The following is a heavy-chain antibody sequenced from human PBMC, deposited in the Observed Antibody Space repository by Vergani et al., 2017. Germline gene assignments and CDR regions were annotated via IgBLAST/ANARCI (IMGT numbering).Heavy chain of an antibody. Sequence: EVQLVESGGGLVQPGGSLRLPCAASGFTLSRYSMNWVRQPPGKGLEWVSYISSSSSTIYYADSVKGRFTISRDNAKNSLYLQMNSLRAEDTAVYYCARDLFSSSSWYLQGAFDIWGQGTMVTVSS. CDR3: ARDLFSSSSWYLQGAFDI. J-gene: IGHJ3*02. V-gene: IGHV3-48*01. D-gene: IGHD6-13*01. CDR2: ISSSSSTI. CDR1: GFTLSRYS.